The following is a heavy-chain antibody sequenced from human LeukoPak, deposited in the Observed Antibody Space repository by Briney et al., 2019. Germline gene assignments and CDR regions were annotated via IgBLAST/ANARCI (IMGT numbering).Heavy chain of an antibody. J-gene: IGHJ4*02. Sequence: GGSLRLSCAASGFSFSSYGMHWGRQAPGKGLEGVAVISSDGHNKYFADSVKGRFTISRDNSKNTLYLQMNSLRPEDTAIYYCAKAQFNYFDRSGPSYWGQGTLVTVPS. CDR3: AKAQFNYFDRSGPSY. D-gene: IGHD3-22*01. CDR2: ISSDGHNK. CDR1: GFSFSSYG. V-gene: IGHV3-30*18.